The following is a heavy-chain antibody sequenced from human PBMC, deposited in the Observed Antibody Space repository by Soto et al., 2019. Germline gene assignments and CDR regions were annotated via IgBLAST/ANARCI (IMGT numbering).Heavy chain of an antibody. CDR2: IYYSGST. CDR1: GGSISSSSYY. D-gene: IGHD7-27*01. Sequence: SETLSLTCTVSGGSISSSSYYWGWIRQPPGKGLEWIGSIYYSGSTYYKPSLKSRVTISVDTSKNQFSLKLSFVTAADTAVYYCARELLLTGSAYFDYWGQGTLVTVSS. CDR3: ARELLLTGSAYFDY. V-gene: IGHV4-39*02. J-gene: IGHJ4*02.